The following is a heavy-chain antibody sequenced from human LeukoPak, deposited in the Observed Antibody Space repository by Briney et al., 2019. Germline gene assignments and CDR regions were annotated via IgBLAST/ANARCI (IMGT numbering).Heavy chain of an antibody. CDR3: AKLLYYYDSSGYDY. D-gene: IGHD3-22*01. V-gene: IGHV3-23*01. CDR1: GFTFSSYA. CDR2: ISGSGGST. J-gene: IGHJ4*02. Sequence: GGSLRLSCAASGFTFSSYAMSWVRQAPGKGLEWVSAISGSGGSTYYADSVKGRFTIFRDNSKNTLYLQMNSLRAEDTAVYYCAKLLYYYDSSGYDYWGQGTLVTVSS.